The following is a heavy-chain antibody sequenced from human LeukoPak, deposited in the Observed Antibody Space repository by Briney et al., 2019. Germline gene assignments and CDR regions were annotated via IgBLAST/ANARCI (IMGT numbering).Heavy chain of an antibody. CDR2: IYNSEYT. CDR3: ARHAIYSGGYSYWFDP. CDR1: GGSISSYY. J-gene: IGHJ5*02. Sequence: PSETLSLTCTVSGGSISSYYWSWIRQPPGKGLEWIAYIYNSEYTNYNPSLKSRAFISVDTSKNLCSLRLSSVTAADTAVYYCARHAIYSGGYSYWFDPWGLGTLVTVSS. D-gene: IGHD1-26*01. V-gene: IGHV4-59*08.